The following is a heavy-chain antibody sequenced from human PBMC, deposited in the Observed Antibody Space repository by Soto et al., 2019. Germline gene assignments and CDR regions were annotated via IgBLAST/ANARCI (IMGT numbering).Heavy chain of an antibody. V-gene: IGHV3-49*04. D-gene: IGHD3-22*01. CDR2: IRSKAHGGTT. CDR1: GFTFGDYA. CDR3: TRDTSDRGLDAFDI. Sequence: PGESLRLSCTASGFTFGDYAMSWVRQAPGKGLEWVAFIRSKAHGGTTEYAASVKGRFTISRDDSKSIAYLQMNSLKTEDTAVYYCTRDTSDRGLDAFDIWGQGAMVTVSS. J-gene: IGHJ3*02.